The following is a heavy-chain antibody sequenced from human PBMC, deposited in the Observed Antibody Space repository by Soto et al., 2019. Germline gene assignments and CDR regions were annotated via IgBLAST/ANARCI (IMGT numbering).Heavy chain of an antibody. V-gene: IGHV4-30-4*01. D-gene: IGHD5-12*01. CDR1: GGSISSGDYY. Sequence: KPSETLSLTCTVSGGSISSGDYYWSWIRQPPGKGLEWIGYIYYSGSTYYNPSLKSRVTISVDTSKNQFSLKLSSVTAADTAVYYCARSSDYVPLDYWGQGTLVTVSS. J-gene: IGHJ4*02. CDR3: ARSSDYVPLDY. CDR2: IYYSGST.